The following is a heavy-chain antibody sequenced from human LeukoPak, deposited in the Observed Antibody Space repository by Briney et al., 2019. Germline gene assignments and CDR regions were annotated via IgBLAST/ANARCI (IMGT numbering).Heavy chain of an antibody. CDR3: ARHLRYFDSVANNYYFDY. D-gene: IGHD3-22*01. CDR2: IYYSGTT. J-gene: IGHJ4*02. V-gene: IGHV4-39*01. CDR1: GGSISGSNYY. Sequence: TSSETLSLTCTVSGGSISGSNYYWGWIRQPPGKGLEWIGSIYYSGTTYYNPSLRSRVTISVDTSKNQFSLKLSSVTAADTAVYYCARHLRYFDSVANNYYFDYWAREPWSPSPQ.